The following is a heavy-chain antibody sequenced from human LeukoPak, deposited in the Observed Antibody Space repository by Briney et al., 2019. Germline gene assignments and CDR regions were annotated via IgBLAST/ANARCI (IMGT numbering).Heavy chain of an antibody. Sequence: GGSLRLSCAASGFTLSSYWMSWVRQAPGKGVEWVANIKQDGSEKYYVDCVKGRFTISRDNAKNSLYLQMNSLRAEDTAVYYCARLVSLDYWGQGTLVTVSS. CDR3: ARLVSLDY. CDR2: IKQDGSEK. V-gene: IGHV3-7*01. CDR1: GFTLSSYW. D-gene: IGHD2-2*01. J-gene: IGHJ4*02.